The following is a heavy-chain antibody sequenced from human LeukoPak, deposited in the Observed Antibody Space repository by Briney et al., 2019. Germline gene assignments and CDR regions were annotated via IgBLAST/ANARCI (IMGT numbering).Heavy chain of an antibody. V-gene: IGHV3-30-3*01. J-gene: IGHJ4*02. Sequence: GGSLRLSCAASGFTFSSYAMHWVRQAPGKGLEWEAVISYDGSNKYYADSVKGRFTISRDNSKNTLYLQMNSLRAEDTAVYYCASLGSVGYWGQGTLVTVSS. CDR2: ISYDGSNK. CDR1: GFTFSSYA. CDR3: ASLGSVGY. D-gene: IGHD2-15*01.